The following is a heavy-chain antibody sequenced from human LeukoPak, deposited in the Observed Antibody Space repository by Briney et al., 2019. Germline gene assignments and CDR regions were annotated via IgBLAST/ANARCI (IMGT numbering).Heavy chain of an antibody. CDR2: INHSGST. CDR1: GGSFSGDY. J-gene: IGHJ5*02. Sequence: SETLSLTCAVYGGSFSGDYWSWIRQPPGKGLEWIGEINHSGSTNYNPSLKSRVTISVDTSKNQFSLKLSSVTAADTAVYYCARGGVSNGANNWFDPWGQGTLVTVSS. CDR3: ARGGVSNGANNWFDP. D-gene: IGHD4/OR15-4a*01. V-gene: IGHV4-34*01.